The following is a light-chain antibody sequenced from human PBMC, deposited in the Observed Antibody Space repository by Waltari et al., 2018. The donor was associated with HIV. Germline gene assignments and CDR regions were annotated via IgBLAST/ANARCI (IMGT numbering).Light chain of an antibody. V-gene: IGKV1-8*01. CDR2: AAS. Sequence: AIRMTPSPSSFSASTGDRVTNTFRASQGISSYLAWYQQKPGKAPKLLIYAASTLQSGVPSRFSGSGSGTDFTLTISCLQSEDFATYYCQQYYSYPLTFGGGTKVEIK. CDR1: QGISSY. J-gene: IGKJ4*01. CDR3: QQYYSYPLT.